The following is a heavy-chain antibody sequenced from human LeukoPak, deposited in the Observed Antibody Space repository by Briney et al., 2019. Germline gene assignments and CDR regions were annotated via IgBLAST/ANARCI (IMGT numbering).Heavy chain of an antibody. CDR2: IKQDGREK. J-gene: IGHJ4*02. CDR1: GFTFSSYW. D-gene: IGHD5-18*01. V-gene: IGHV3-7*01. CDR3: ARDVRTTYYTYGYAY. Sequence: GGSLRLSCAASGFTFSSYWMSWFHQTPGKGLEWVANIKQDGREKYYVDSVKGRFTISRDNAKNSLYLQMNSLRAEDTAVYYCARDVRTTYYTYGYAYWGQGTLVTVSS.